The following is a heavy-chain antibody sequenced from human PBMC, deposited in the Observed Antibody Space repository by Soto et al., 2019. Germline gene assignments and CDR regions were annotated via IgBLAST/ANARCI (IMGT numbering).Heavy chain of an antibody. J-gene: IGHJ5*02. CDR1: GGSISSSSYY. CDR3: ASPKIAFYNWFDP. D-gene: IGHD3-3*02. V-gene: IGHV4-39*01. Sequence: SETLSLTCTVSGGSISSSSYYWGWIRQPPGKGLEWIGSIYYSGSTYYNPSLKSRVTISVDTPKNQFSLKLSSMTAADTAVYYCASPKIAFYNWFDPWGQGTLVTVSS. CDR2: IYYSGST.